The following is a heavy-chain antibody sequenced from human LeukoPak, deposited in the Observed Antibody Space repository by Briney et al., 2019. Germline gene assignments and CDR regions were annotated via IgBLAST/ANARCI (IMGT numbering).Heavy chain of an antibody. D-gene: IGHD4-17*01. Sequence: GGSLRLSCEASGFTFSNFTMTWVRQAPGKGLEQVSAISGSSGNIYYADSVKGRFTISRDNSKNSLYLQMNSLRAGDTAGYYYSKGSSARFYYYMAVWGKGTPVTVS. J-gene: IGHJ6*03. CDR1: GFTFSNFT. V-gene: IGHV3-23*01. CDR2: ISGSSGNI. CDR3: SKGSSARFYYYMAV.